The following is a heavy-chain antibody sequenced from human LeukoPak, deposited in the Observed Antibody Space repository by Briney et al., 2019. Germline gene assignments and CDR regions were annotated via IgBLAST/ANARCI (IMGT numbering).Heavy chain of an antibody. CDR3: ARGGKYYYDSSGSFYYYYMDV. CDR2: ISVYNGNT. CDR1: GYTFTSYG. Sequence: ASVKVSCKASGYTFTSYGISWVRQAPGQGLEWMGWISVYNGNTNYAQKLQGRVTMTTDTSTSTAYMELRSLRSDDTAVYYCARGGKYYYDSSGSFYYYYMDVWGKGTTVTISS. V-gene: IGHV1-18*01. J-gene: IGHJ6*03. D-gene: IGHD3-22*01.